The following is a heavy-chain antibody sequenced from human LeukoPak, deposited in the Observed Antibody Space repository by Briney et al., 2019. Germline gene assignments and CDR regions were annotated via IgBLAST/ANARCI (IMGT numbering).Heavy chain of an antibody. CDR3: ARVRGGRYYYDSSGYLSFDY. V-gene: IGHV4-34*01. CDR2: INHSGST. CDR1: GGSFSGYY. J-gene: IGHJ4*02. Sequence: PSETLSLTCAVYGGSFSGYYWSWIRQPPGKGLEWIGEINHSGSTNCNPSLKSRVTISVDTSKNQFSLKLSSVTAADTAVYYCARVRGGRYYYDSSGYLSFDYWGQGTLVTVSS. D-gene: IGHD3-22*01.